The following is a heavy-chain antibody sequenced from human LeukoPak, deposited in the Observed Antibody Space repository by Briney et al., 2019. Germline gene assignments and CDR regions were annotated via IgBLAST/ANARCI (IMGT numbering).Heavy chain of an antibody. D-gene: IGHD3-22*01. CDR1: GCSISSNSYY. CDR3: ARDTSPLSYYYDSSGYYNAFDI. Sequence: SETVSLTCTVSGCSISSNSYYWGWIRQPPGKGLEWIGSIYYSGSTYYNPSLKSRVTISVDTSKNQFSLKLSSVTAADTAVYYCARDTSPLSYYYDSSGYYNAFDIWGQGTMVTVSS. V-gene: IGHV4-39*07. J-gene: IGHJ3*02. CDR2: IYYSGST.